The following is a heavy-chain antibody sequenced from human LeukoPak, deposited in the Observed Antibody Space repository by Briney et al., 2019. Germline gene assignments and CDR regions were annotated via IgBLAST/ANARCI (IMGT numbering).Heavy chain of an antibody. J-gene: IGHJ4*02. CDR2: IWYDGSNK. CDR3: ARDWTAAAGHFDY. CDR1: GFTFSSYG. D-gene: IGHD6-13*01. V-gene: IGHV3-33*01. Sequence: GGSLRLSCAASGFTFSSYGMHWVRQAPGKGLEWVAVIWYDGSNKYYADSVKGRFTISRDNSKNTLYLQMNSLRAEDTAVHYCARDWTAAAGHFDYWGQGTLVTVSS.